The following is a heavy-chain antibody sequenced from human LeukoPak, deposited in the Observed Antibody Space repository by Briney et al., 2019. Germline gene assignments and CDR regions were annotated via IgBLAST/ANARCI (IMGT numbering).Heavy chain of an antibody. V-gene: IGHV3-30*04. CDR1: GFTFSSYA. CDR3: ARGGGYDYYYYYYMDV. CDR2: ISYDGSNK. D-gene: IGHD3-16*01. J-gene: IGHJ6*03. Sequence: PGRSLRLSCAASGFTFSSYAMHWVRQAPGKGLEWVAVISYDGSNKYYADSVKGRFTISRDNSKNTLYLQMNSLRAEDTAVYYCARGGGYDYYYYYYMDVWGKGTTVTVSS.